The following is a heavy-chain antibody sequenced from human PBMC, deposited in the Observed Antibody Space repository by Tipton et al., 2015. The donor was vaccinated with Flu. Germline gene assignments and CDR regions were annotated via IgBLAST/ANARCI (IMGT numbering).Heavy chain of an antibody. V-gene: IGHV3-15*05. J-gene: IGHJ6*02. D-gene: IGHD2-15*01. CDR3: KGYRYYGTDV. CDR2: VKSRNDGATT. Sequence: SLRLSCAASGLTFSDAWVSWVRQAPGKGLEWVARVKSRNDGATTSYAAAVKGRFSISRDDSENMVYLQMDSLKIEDTAVYYCKGYRYYGTDVWGQGTTVTVSS. CDR1: GLTFSDAW.